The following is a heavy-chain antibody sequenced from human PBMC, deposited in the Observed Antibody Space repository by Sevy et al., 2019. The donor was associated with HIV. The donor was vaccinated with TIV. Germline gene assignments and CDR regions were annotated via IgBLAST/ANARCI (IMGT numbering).Heavy chain of an antibody. CDR3: ARVQSVVVVPVAHSGFDA. D-gene: IGHD2-2*01. Sequence: SETLSLTCAVYGGSFSGYYWNWIRQSPGKGLEWIGEINHSGSTHYNPSLKSRVTISVDTSKNQFSLRLNSVTAADTAVYYCARVQSVVVVPVAHSGFDAWGQGTLVTVSS. V-gene: IGHV4-34*01. CDR1: GGSFSGYY. CDR2: INHSGST. J-gene: IGHJ5*02.